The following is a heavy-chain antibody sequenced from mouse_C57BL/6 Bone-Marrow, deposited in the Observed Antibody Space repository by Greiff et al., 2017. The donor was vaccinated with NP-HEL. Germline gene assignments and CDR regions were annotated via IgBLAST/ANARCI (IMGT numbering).Heavy chain of an antibody. D-gene: IGHD3-2*02. CDR2: IYPGSGST. V-gene: IGHV1-55*01. CDR1: GYTFTSYW. CDR3: ARGGSGYDYFDY. J-gene: IGHJ2*01. Sequence: QVQLQQPGAELVKPGASVKMSCKASGYTFTSYWITWVKQRPGQGLEWLGDIYPGSGSTNYNEKFKSKATLTVDTSYSKAYMQLSSLTSEESAVYYCARGGSGYDYFDYWGQGTTLTVSS.